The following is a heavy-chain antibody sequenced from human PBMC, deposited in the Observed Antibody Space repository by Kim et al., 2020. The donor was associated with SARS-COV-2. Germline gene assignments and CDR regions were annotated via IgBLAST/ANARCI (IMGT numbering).Heavy chain of an antibody. CDR2: ITNSGDYP. D-gene: IGHD6-13*01. V-gene: IGHV3-11*03. Sequence: GGSLRLSCVASGFTFTDHYMTWIRQVPGQGLEWVSHITNSGDYPKYADSVSGRFTVSRDNSKRSIYLHMANLRREDTAMYYCARNVWIREAAFDPFDLWGKGTMVTVSS. CDR3: ARNVWIREAAFDPFDL. CDR1: GFTFTDHY. J-gene: IGHJ3*01.